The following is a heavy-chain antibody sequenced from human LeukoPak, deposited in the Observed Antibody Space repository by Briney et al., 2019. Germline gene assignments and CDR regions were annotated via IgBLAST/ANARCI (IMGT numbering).Heavy chain of an antibody. CDR2: ISGDGGST. V-gene: IGHV3-43*02. CDR1: GFTFDDYA. Sequence: GGSLRLSCAASGFTFDDYAMHWVRQAPGKGLEWVSLISGDGGSTYYADSVKGRFTISRDNSKNTLYLQMNSLRAEDTAVYYCAKAPYFKSSFDYWGQGTLVTVSS. J-gene: IGHJ4*02. D-gene: IGHD2/OR15-2a*01. CDR3: AKAPYFKSSFDY.